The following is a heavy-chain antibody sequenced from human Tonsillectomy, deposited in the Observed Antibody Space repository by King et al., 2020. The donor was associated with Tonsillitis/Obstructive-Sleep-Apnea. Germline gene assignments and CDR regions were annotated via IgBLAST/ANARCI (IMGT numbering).Heavy chain of an antibody. CDR2: ISSSSGSTI. J-gene: IGHJ4*02. V-gene: IGHV3-11*01. CDR3: GRGWGYYESLDY. D-gene: IGHD3-22*01. Sequence: VQLVESGGGLVKPGGSLRLSCAASAFTFSDYYMSWIRQAPGKGLEWVSYISSSSGSTIYYADSVKGRFTISRDNAKNSLYLQMNSLRAEDTAVYYCGRGWGYYESLDYWGQGTLVTVSS. CDR1: AFTFSDYY.